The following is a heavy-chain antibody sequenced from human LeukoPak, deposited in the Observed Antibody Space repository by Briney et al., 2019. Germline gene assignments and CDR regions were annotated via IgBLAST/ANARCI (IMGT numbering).Heavy chain of an antibody. CDR3: ARAAYYSSGWPLDY. Sequence: QLWGSLRLSCAASGFTSSDYGMQWVRQAPGKGLEWVAFIRADGTNKHYADSVKGRFTISRDNSKNTLYLQMNSLRPEDTAVYYCARAAYYSSGWPLDYWGQGTLVTVSS. D-gene: IGHD6-19*01. CDR1: GFTSSDYG. J-gene: IGHJ4*02. V-gene: IGHV3-30*02. CDR2: IRADGTNK.